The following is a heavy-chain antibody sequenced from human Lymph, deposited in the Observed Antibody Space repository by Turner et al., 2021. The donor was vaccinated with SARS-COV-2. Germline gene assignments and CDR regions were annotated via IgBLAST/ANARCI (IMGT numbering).Heavy chain of an antibody. CDR1: VFTFSRYA. V-gene: IGHV3-23*01. J-gene: IGHJ6*02. CDR2: IGGSVGST. D-gene: IGHD3-3*01. Sequence: EVHLLESGGDLVQPGGSLRLYCTASVFTFSRYAMCWVRQAPVKGLEWVSTIGGSVGSTYYADSVKGRFTISRDNSKNTLYLQMNSLRAEDTAVYYCARVGVRFEWSDGYHYYYAMDVWGQGTTVTVSS. CDR3: ARVGVRFEWSDGYHYYYAMDV.